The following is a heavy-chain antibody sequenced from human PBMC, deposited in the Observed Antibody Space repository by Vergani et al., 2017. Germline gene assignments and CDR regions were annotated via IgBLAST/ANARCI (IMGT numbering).Heavy chain of an antibody. Sequence: EVQLVESGGGLIQPGGSLRLSCAASGFTVSSNYMSWVRQAPGKGLEWVSVIYSGGSTYYADSVKGRFTISRDNSKNTLYLQMNSLRAEDTAVYYCARVIGRDSPWDAFDIWGQGTMVTVSS. CDR2: IYSGGST. V-gene: IGHV3-53*01. D-gene: IGHD3-22*01. CDR3: ARVIGRDSPWDAFDI. J-gene: IGHJ3*02. CDR1: GFTVSSNY.